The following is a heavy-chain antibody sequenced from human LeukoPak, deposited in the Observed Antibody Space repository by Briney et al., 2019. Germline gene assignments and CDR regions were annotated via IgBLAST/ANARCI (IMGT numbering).Heavy chain of an antibody. V-gene: IGHV3-48*02. D-gene: IGHD5-12*01. CDR3: ARAMRSGYDY. CDR2: IISSNDSI. Sequence: GGSLRLSWAASGFPFITYGMNWVRQAPGKRLEWVSYIISSNDSIYYGDSVKGRFTISRDNAENSLYLQMNSLRDEDTAVYYCARAMRSGYDYWGQGTLVTVSS. J-gene: IGHJ4*02. CDR1: GFPFITYG.